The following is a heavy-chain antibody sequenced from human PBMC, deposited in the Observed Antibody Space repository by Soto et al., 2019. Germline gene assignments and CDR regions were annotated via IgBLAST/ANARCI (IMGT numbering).Heavy chain of an antibody. D-gene: IGHD4-17*01. CDR3: ARTSDYDYGDLTEDY. Sequence: QVQLVESGGGVVQPGRSLRLSCAASGFTFSSYGMHWVRQAPGKGLEWVAVIWYDGSIKNYADSVKGRFTISRDNSKNTPYLQMNSLRAEDTAVYYCARTSDYDYGDLTEDYWGQGTLVTVSS. J-gene: IGHJ4*02. V-gene: IGHV3-33*01. CDR2: IWYDGSIK. CDR1: GFTFSSYG.